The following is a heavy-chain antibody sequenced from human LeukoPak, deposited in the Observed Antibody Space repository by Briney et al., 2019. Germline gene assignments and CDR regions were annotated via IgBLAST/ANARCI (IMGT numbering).Heavy chain of an antibody. J-gene: IGHJ6*02. CDR1: GLTFSTYA. V-gene: IGHV3-23*01. CDR3: AQDRGARYPFGMDV. Sequence: GGSLRLSCAASGLTFSTYAMRWIRQAPGKGLEWVSSIGGGGTTSYADSVRGRFTISRDLSKITVYLQMNSLRAEDTAVYYCAQDRGARYPFGMDVWGQGTTVTVSS. D-gene: IGHD2-2*01. CDR2: IGGGGTT.